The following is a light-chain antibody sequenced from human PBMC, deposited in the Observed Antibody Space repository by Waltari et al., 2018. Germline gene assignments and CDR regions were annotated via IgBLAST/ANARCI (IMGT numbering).Light chain of an antibody. V-gene: IGKV3-15*01. CDR3: QQYDSWPRA. CDR1: QSVSRN. CDR2: GAS. J-gene: IGKJ1*01. Sequence: LSCRASQSVSRNFAWYQQKPGQAPRLLIYGASTRATGIPARFSGGGSGTEFTLTISSLQSEDFAVYYCQQYDSWPRAFGQGTKVEIK.